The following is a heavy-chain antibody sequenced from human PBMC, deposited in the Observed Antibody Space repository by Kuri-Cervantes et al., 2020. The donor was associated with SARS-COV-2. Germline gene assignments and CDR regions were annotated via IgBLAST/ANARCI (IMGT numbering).Heavy chain of an antibody. Sequence: GGSLRPACAASGFTFSSYSINWVRQAPGKGLEWVSSISSSSSYIYYADSVKGRFTISRDNAKNSLYLQMNSLRAEDTAVYYCARDDGGRFFGKGAFDIWGQGTMVTVSS. V-gene: IGHV3-21*01. D-gene: IGHD3-3*01. CDR3: ARDDGGRFFGKGAFDI. CDR2: ISSSSSYI. CDR1: GFTFSSYS. J-gene: IGHJ3*02.